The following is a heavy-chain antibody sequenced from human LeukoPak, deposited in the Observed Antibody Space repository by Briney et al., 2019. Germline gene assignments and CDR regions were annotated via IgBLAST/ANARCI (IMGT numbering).Heavy chain of an antibody. Sequence: GGSLRLPCAASGFTFSDSYMSWIRQAPGKGLEWVSYISGSSNDIKYADSVKGRFTVSRDNTKNSLFLQMNSLRVEDTAVYYCANVLRGYRSDYFWGQGTLVTVSS. D-gene: IGHD5-18*01. CDR1: GFTFSDSY. CDR2: ISGSSNDI. CDR3: ANVLRGYRSDYF. J-gene: IGHJ4*02. V-gene: IGHV3-11*06.